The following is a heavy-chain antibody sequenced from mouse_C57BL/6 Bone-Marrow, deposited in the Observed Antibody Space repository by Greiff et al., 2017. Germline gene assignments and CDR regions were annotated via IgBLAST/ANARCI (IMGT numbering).Heavy chain of an antibody. CDR3: ARCQPRSPYYFDY. V-gene: IGHV1-85*01. Sequence: VKLMESGPELVKPGASVKLSCKASGYTFTSYDINWVKQRPGQGLEWIGWIYPRDGSTKYNEKFKGKATLTVDTSSSTAYMELHSLTSEDSAVYFGARCQPRSPYYFDYWGQGTTLTVSS. CDR1: GYTFTSYD. D-gene: IGHD1-1*01. CDR2: IYPRDGST. J-gene: IGHJ2*01.